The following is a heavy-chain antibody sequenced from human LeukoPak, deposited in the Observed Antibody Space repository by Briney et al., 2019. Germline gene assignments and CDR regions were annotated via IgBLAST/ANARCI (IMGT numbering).Heavy chain of an antibody. CDR2: ISWNSGSI. Sequence: GRSLRRSCAASGFTFDDYAMHWVRQAPGKGLEWVSGISWNSGSIGYADSVKGRFTISRDNAKNSLYLQMNSLRAEDTALYYCAKGEGYSSGPFDYWGQGTLVTVSS. CDR1: GFTFDDYA. V-gene: IGHV3-9*01. J-gene: IGHJ4*02. CDR3: AKGEGYSSGPFDY. D-gene: IGHD6-19*01.